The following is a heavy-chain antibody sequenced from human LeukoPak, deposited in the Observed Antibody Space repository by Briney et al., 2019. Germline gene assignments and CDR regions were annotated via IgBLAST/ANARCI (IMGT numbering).Heavy chain of an antibody. CDR1: GYSFTSYW. D-gene: IGHD2-2*01. J-gene: IGHJ4*02. Sequence: GESLKISCKGSGYSFTSYWIGWVRQMPGKGLEWMGIIYPGDSDTRYSPSFQGQVTISADKSISTAYLQWSSLKASDTAMYYCARQSGKPVYCSSTSCLFDYWGQGTLVTVSS. V-gene: IGHV5-51*01. CDR3: ARQSGKPVYCSSTSCLFDY. CDR2: IYPGDSDT.